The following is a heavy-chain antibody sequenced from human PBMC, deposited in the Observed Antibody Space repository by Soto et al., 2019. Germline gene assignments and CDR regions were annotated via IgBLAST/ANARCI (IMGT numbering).Heavy chain of an antibody. V-gene: IGHV3-66*01. D-gene: IGHD5-12*01. CDR1: GFTVSSNY. CDR3: ARTKTVSGYDGAYYFDY. CDR2: IYSGGST. J-gene: IGHJ4*02. Sequence: PGGSLRLSCAASGFTVSSNYMSWVRQAPGKGLEWVSVIYSGGSTYYADSVKGRFTISRDNSKNTLYLQMNSLRAEDTAVYYCARTKTVSGYDGAYYFDYWGQGTLVTVSS.